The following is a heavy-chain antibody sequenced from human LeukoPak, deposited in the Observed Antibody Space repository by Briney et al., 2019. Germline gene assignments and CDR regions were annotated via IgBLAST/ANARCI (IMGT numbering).Heavy chain of an antibody. D-gene: IGHD3-22*01. Sequence: GSLRLSCAVSGITLSNYGMSWVRQAPGKGLEWVAGTSDSGGRTNYADSVKGRFTISRDNPKNTLYLQMNSLRAEDTAVYFCAKRGVVIRVILVGFHKEAYYFDSWGQGVLVTVSS. J-gene: IGHJ4*02. CDR3: AKRGVVIRVILVGFHKEAYYFDS. V-gene: IGHV3-23*01. CDR1: GITLSNYG. CDR2: TSDSGGRT.